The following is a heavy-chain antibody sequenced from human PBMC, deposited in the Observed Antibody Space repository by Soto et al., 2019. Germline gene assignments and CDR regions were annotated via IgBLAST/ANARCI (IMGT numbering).Heavy chain of an antibody. CDR2: ISGSGGST. J-gene: IGHJ4*02. CDR1: GFTFSSYA. CDR3: AKDINPYYDFWSGSGY. D-gene: IGHD3-3*01. Sequence: PGGSLRLSCAASGFTFSSYAMSWVRQAPGKGLEWVSAISGSGGSTYYADSVKGRFTISRDNSKNTLHLQMNSLRAEDTAVYYCAKDINPYYDFWSGSGYWGQGTLVTVSS. V-gene: IGHV3-23*01.